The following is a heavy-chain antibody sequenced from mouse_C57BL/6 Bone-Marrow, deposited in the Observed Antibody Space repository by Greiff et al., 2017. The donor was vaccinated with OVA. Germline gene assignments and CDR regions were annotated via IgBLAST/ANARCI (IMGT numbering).Heavy chain of an antibody. Sequence: EVQVVESGGDLVKPGGSLKLSCAASGFTFSSYGMSWVRQTPDKRLEWVATISSGGSYTYYPDSVKGRFTISRDNAKNTLYLQMSSLKSEDTAMYYCARHSLLRNYFDYWGQGTTLTVSS. J-gene: IGHJ2*01. CDR2: ISSGGSYT. D-gene: IGHD1-2*01. CDR1: GFTFSSYG. V-gene: IGHV5-6*01. CDR3: ARHSLLRNYFDY.